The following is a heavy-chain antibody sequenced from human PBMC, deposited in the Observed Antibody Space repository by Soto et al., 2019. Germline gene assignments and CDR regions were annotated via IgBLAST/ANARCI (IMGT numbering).Heavy chain of an antibody. CDR3: AGSPVGYDFWSGSLWFDP. Sequence: GESLKISCKGPGYSFPSYWIGWVRQMPGKGLEWMGIIYPGDSDTRYSPSFQGQVTISADKSISTAYLQWSSLKASDTAMYYCAGSPVGYDFWSGSLWFDPWGQGTLVTVSS. V-gene: IGHV5-51*01. CDR1: GYSFPSYW. D-gene: IGHD3-3*01. CDR2: IYPGDSDT. J-gene: IGHJ5*02.